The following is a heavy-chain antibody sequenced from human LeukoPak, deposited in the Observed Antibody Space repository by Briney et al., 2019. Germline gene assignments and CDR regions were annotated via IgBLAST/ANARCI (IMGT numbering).Heavy chain of an antibody. CDR2: VNHSGST. D-gene: IGHD3-10*01. J-gene: IGHJ4*02. Sequence: SETLSLTCAVYGGSFSGYYWSWIRQPPGKGLEWIGEVNHSGSTNYNPSLKSRVTISVDTSKNQFSLKLSSVTAADTAVYYCARAYGSGSPIDYWGQGTLVTVSS. V-gene: IGHV4-34*01. CDR3: ARAYGSGSPIDY. CDR1: GGSFSGYY.